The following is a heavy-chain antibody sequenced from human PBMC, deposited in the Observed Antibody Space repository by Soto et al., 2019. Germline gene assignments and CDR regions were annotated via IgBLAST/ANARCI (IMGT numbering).Heavy chain of an antibody. CDR2: INHSGST. J-gene: IGHJ2*01. CDR3: ARDGCSGGSCYWYFDL. CDR1: GGSFSGYY. Sequence: QVQLQQWGAGLLKPSETLSLTCAVYGGSFSGYYWSWIRQPPGKGREWIGEINHSGSTNYNPSLKSRVTISVDTSKNQFSLKLSSVTAADTAVYYCARDGCSGGSCYWYFDLWGRGTLVTVSS. D-gene: IGHD2-15*01. V-gene: IGHV4-34*01.